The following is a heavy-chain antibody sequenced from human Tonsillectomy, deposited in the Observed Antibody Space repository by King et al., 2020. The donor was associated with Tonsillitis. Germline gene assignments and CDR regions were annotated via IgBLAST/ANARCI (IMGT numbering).Heavy chain of an antibody. CDR3: ARHLYRSSAGVDY. Sequence: ELQLVQSGAEVKKPGESLKISCKGSGYSFTSYWIGWVRQMPGKGLEWMGIIYPGDSDTRYSPSFQGQVTISADKAISTAYLQGSRLKASDSAMYYCARHLYRSSAGVDYWGQGTLVTVAS. V-gene: IGHV5-51*01. CDR2: IYPGDSDT. J-gene: IGHJ4*02. D-gene: IGHD3-16*02. CDR1: GYSFTSYW.